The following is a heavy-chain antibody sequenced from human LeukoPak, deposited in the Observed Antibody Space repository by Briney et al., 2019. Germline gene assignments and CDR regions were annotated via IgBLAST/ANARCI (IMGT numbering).Heavy chain of an antibody. CDR3: ARDRMGAIMYFDV. D-gene: IGHD3-10*01. CDR1: GFTFSSYA. CDR2: ISGSGGST. V-gene: IGHV3-23*01. J-gene: IGHJ2*01. Sequence: PGGSLRLSCAASGFTFSSYAMSWVRQAPGKGLEWVSAISGSGGSTYSADSVKGRFTISRDNSRDRLYLETNSLRAEDTAVYYCARDRMGAIMYFDVWGRGTLVTVSS.